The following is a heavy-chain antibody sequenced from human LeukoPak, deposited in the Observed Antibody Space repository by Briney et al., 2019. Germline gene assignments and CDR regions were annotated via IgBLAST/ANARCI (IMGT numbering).Heavy chain of an antibody. CDR3: ARSYYYFDY. J-gene: IGHJ4*02. CDR2: ISGSGGST. V-gene: IGHV3-23*01. Sequence: GGSLRLSCAASGFTFSSYAMSWVRQAPGKGLEWVSGISGSGGSTYYADSVKGRFTISRDNAKNTLYLQMNSLRVEDTAVYYCARSYYYFDYWGQGTLVTVSS. CDR1: GFTFSSYA. D-gene: IGHD3-10*01.